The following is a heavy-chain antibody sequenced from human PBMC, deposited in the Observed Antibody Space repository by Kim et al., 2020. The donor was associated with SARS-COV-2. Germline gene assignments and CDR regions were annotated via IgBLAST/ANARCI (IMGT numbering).Heavy chain of an antibody. Sequence: GGSLRLSCAASGFTFSSYAMSWVRQAPGKGLEWVSAISGSGGSKYYADSVKGRFTISRDNSKNTLYLQMNSMRAEDTAVYYCAKEVGATVEGVYYFDCWGQGTLVTVSA. D-gene: IGHD1-26*01. J-gene: IGHJ4*02. CDR3: AKEVGATVEGVYYFDC. CDR2: ISGSGGSK. CDR1: GFTFSSYA. V-gene: IGHV3-23*01.